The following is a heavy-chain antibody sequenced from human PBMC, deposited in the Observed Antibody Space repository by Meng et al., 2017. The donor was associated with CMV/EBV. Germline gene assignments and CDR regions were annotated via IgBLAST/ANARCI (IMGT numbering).Heavy chain of an antibody. Sequence: ASVKVSCKASGYTFTGYYVHWVRQAPGQGLEWMGWINPVSGGTNYAQKFQGRVTMTRDTSISTAYMELSRLRSDDTAVYYCARGFVVVVAATPDYYYGMDVWGQGTTVTVSS. CDR3: ARGFVVVVAATPDYYYGMDV. D-gene: IGHD2-15*01. V-gene: IGHV1-2*02. CDR2: INPVSGGT. J-gene: IGHJ6*02. CDR1: GYTFTGYY.